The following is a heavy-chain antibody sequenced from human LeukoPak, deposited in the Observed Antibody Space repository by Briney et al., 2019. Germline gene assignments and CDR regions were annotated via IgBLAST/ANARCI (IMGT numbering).Heavy chain of an antibody. V-gene: IGHV1-18*01. J-gene: IGHJ4*02. D-gene: IGHD5-18*01. Sequence: ASVKVSCKASGYSFTSYGISWVRQAPRQGLEWMGWISAYNGNTNYAQKLQGRVTMTTDTSTSTAYMELRSLRSDDTAVYYCARDYSGYSYGYWGQGTLVTVSS. CDR1: GYSFTSYG. CDR3: ARDYSGYSYGY. CDR2: ISAYNGNT.